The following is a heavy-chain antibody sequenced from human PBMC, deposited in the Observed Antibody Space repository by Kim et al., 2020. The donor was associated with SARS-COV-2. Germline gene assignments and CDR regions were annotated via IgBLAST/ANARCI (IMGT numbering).Heavy chain of an antibody. V-gene: IGHV4-38-2*02. CDR1: GYSISSGYY. CDR3: ARVVTGASDSYFDY. Sequence: SETLSLTCTVSGYSISSGYYWGWIRQPPGKGLEWIGSIYHSGSTYYNPSLKSRVTISVDTSKNQFSLKLSSVTAADTAVYYCARVVTGASDSYFDYWGQGTLVTVSS. CDR2: IYHSGST. D-gene: IGHD2-21*02. J-gene: IGHJ4*02.